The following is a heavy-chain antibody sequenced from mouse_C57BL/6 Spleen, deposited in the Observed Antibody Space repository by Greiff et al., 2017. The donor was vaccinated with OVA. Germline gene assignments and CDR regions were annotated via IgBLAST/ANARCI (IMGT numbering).Heavy chain of an antibody. J-gene: IGHJ3*01. CDR2: LSSKGNNYAT. Sequence: EVQGVESGGGLVQPTGSLKLSCAASGFRFNTYAMNWVRQAPGQGLEWVARLSSKGNNYATYYDDSVKDRFTISIDESESMLYLQMNNLKTGDTAMYYCVRGGIAYWGQGTLVTVSA. V-gene: IGHV10-1*01. CDR3: VRGGIAY. CDR1: GFRFNTYA.